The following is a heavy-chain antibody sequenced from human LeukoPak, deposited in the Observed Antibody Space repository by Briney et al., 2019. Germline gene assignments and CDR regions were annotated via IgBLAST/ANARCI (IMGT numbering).Heavy chain of an antibody. D-gene: IGHD3-10*01. CDR2: ISGDGRDI. CDR3: AKGPKPGAISMVRGVRSSYYYMDV. J-gene: IGHJ6*03. Sequence: GGSLRLSCAASAFTFSSYGMSWVRQAPGKGLEWVSAISGDGRDISYADAVKGRFTISRDNSKNTLYLQMNSLRADDTALYYCAKGPKPGAISMVRGVRSSYYYMDVWGKGTTVTISS. V-gene: IGHV3-23*01. CDR1: AFTFSSYG.